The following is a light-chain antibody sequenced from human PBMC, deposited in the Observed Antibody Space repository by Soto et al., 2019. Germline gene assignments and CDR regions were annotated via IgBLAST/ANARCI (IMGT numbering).Light chain of an antibody. Sequence: EIVLTQSPGTLSLSPGERATLSCRASQSVSSSYLAWYQQKPGQAPRLLIYGASSRATGIPDRFSGSGSGTDFTLTISRLEPEEFAVHYCQQYGSSPGWTFGQGTKVEIK. CDR3: QQYGSSPGWT. CDR2: GAS. J-gene: IGKJ1*01. CDR1: QSVSSSY. V-gene: IGKV3-20*01.